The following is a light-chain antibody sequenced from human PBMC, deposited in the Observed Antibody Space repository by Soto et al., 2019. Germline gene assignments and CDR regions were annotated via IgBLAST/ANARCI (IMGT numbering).Light chain of an antibody. CDR2: AAS. V-gene: IGKV1-5*01. CDR1: QSISRW. CDR3: QQYGVSPFT. Sequence: DIQMTQSPSTLSASVGDRVTITCRASQSISRWLAWYQQKPGTAPKLLIYAASTRASAIPDRFSGSGSGTDFTLTISRLQPEDFALYYCQQYGVSPFTFGPGTRVDVK. J-gene: IGKJ3*01.